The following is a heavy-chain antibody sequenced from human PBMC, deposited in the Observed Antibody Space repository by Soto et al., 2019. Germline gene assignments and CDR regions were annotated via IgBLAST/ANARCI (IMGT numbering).Heavy chain of an antibody. D-gene: IGHD6-19*01. Sequence: QVQLQESGPGLVKPSQTLSLTCTVSGGSISSGGYYWNCIRQHPGKGLEWIGYIYYSGNTYYNPSLKSRVTISVDTSTNQFSLKMSSVTAADTALHYCARGGRLGSAVDWYFDLWGRGTLVTVSS. V-gene: IGHV4-31*03. CDR2: IYYSGNT. J-gene: IGHJ2*01. CDR1: GGSISSGGYY. CDR3: ARGGRLGSAVDWYFDL.